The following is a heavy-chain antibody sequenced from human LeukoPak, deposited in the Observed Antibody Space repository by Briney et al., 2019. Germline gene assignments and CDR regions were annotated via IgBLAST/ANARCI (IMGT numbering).Heavy chain of an antibody. CDR2: IYYSGTT. CDR1: GGSISTSNYY. J-gene: IGHJ6*03. Sequence: SETLSLTCTVSGGSISTSNYYWGWIRQPPGKGLEWIGTIYYSGTTYYNPSLESRVTISEDTSKNQFSLMLRSVTAADTAVYFCARQASDHFYYYMDVWGKGTTVTVSS. V-gene: IGHV4-39*01. CDR3: ARQASDHFYYYMDV.